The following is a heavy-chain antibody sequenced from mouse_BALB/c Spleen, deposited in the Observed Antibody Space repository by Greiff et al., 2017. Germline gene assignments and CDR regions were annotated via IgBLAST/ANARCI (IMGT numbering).Heavy chain of an antibody. D-gene: IGHD2-4*01. V-gene: IGHV7-3*02. CDR1: GFAFSDYY. Sequence: EVHRVESGGGLVQPGGSLKLSCATSGFAFSDYYMSWVRQPPGKRLEWVAFSRNKANSYTSEYSASVRGRFTISSDNSQSILYLQMNTLRAEDNANYYGASDGARHVDCEWFADWGEGTLVTVSA. J-gene: IGHJ3*01. CDR2: SRNKANSYTS. CDR3: ASDGARHVDCEWFAD.